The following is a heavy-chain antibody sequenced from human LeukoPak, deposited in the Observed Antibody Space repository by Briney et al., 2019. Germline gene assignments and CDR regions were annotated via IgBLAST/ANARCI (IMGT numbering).Heavy chain of an antibody. Sequence: PSETLSLTCTVSGGSISSSSYYWGWIRQPPGKGLEWIGSIYYSGTTNYNPSLKSRVTISVDTSKNQFSLKLSSVTAADTAVYYCVRDLYYDSTGYGYKGRWGQGTLVTVSS. CDR1: GGSISSSSYY. D-gene: IGHD3-22*01. J-gene: IGHJ4*02. CDR2: IYYSGTT. CDR3: VRDLYYDSTGYGYKGR. V-gene: IGHV4-39*07.